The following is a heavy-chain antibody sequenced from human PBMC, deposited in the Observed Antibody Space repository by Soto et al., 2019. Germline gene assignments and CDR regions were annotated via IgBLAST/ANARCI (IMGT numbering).Heavy chain of an antibody. CDR2: IYYSGST. D-gene: IGHD1-26*01. V-gene: IGHV4-39*01. Sequence: SETLSLTCTVSGGSVSSSSYYWGWIRQPPGKGLEWIGTIYYSGSTYYNPSLKSRVTISVDTSKNQFSLKLTSVTAADTAVYYCARGELLYPFDYWGQGTLVTVSS. J-gene: IGHJ4*02. CDR3: ARGELLYPFDY. CDR1: GGSVSSSSYY.